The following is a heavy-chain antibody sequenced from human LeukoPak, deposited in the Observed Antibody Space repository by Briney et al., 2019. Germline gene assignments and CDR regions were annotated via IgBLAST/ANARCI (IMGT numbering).Heavy chain of an antibody. CDR1: SGSISDYY. J-gene: IGHJ4*02. Sequence: PSETLSLTCTVSSGSISDYYWGWIRQSPGRGLEWIGYIYYSGSTNYNPSLKSRVTISVDTSKNQFSLKLSSVTAADTAVYYCARHVYFDYWGQGTLVTVSS. CDR2: IYYSGST. V-gene: IGHV4-59*08. CDR3: ARHVYFDY.